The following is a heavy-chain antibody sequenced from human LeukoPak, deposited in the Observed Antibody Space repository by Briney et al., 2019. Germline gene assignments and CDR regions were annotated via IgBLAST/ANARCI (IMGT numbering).Heavy chain of an antibody. V-gene: IGHV3-33*01. Sequence: GGSLRLSCAASGFTFSSYGMHWVRKAPGKGLEWVAVIWYDGSNKYYADSVKGRFTISRDNSKNTLYLQMNSLRAEDTAVYYCARDRRTTDDYWGQGTLVTVSS. CDR3: ARDRRTTDDY. CDR1: GFTFSSYG. J-gene: IGHJ4*02. D-gene: IGHD4-17*01. CDR2: IWYDGSNK.